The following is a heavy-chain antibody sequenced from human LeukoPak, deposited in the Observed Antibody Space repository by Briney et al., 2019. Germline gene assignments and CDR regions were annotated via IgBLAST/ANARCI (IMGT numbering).Heavy chain of an antibody. J-gene: IGHJ6*04. Sequence: GGSLRLSCAASGFTFSSYEMNWVRQAPGKGLEWVPYISSSGSTIYYADSVKGRFTISRDNAKNSLYLQMNSLRAEDTAVYYCAELGITMIGGVWGKGTTVTISS. CDR2: ISSSGSTI. D-gene: IGHD3-10*02. CDR1: GFTFSSYE. V-gene: IGHV3-48*03. CDR3: AELGITMIGGV.